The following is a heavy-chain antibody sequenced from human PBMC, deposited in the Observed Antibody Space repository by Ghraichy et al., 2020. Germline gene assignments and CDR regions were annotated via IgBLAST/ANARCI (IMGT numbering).Heavy chain of an antibody. CDR3: ARESKLGSSWKNFDY. CDR2: ISYDGTTK. Sequence: GGSLRLSCAASGFSFSSSVMHWVRQAPGKGLEWVALISYDGTTKYFADSVKGRFTASRDNSRNTLYLQMNSLRPEDTAVYFCARESKLGSSWKNFDYWGQGTLVTVSS. J-gene: IGHJ4*02. V-gene: IGHV3-30*04. D-gene: IGHD6-13*01. CDR1: GFSFSSSV.